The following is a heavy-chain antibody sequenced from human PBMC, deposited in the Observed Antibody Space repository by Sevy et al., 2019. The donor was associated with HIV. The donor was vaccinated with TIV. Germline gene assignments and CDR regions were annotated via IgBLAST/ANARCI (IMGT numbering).Heavy chain of an antibody. V-gene: IGHV3-23*01. D-gene: IGHD2-15*01. J-gene: IGHJ3*01. Sequence: GGSLRLSCAASEITLSNYAMNWVRQAPGRGLEWVSAISGSGGSTYYADSVKGRFTISRDNFKNTLFLQMHSLRVEDTAVYYCAKDRAVLVGDAFDLWGQGTMVTVSS. CDR2: ISGSGGST. CDR1: EITLSNYA. CDR3: AKDRAVLVGDAFDL.